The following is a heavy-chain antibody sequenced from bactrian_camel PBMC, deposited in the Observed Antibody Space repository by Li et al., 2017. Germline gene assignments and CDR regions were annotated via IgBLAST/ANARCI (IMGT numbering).Heavy chain of an antibody. V-gene: IGHV3S7*01. CDR2: VYTGDGKT. Sequence: HVQLVESGGGLVQPGGSLRLSCAASGFTFGSSGMSWVRQAPGRGLEWVSTVYTGDGKTYSADSVKGRFTISRDNTKNILYLQMNSLKSEDTALYYCSNGLDRDRWKTPGPGTQVTVS. D-gene: IGHD2*01. J-gene: IGHJ4*01. CDR1: GFTFGSSG.